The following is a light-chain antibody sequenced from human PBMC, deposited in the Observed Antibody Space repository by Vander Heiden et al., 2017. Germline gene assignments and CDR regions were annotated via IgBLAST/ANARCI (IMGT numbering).Light chain of an antibody. CDR2: STN. CDR3: VLYMGSGISV. CDR1: SGSVSTNYY. V-gene: IGLV8-61*01. J-gene: IGLJ2*01. Sequence: QTVVTQEPSFSVSPGGTVTLTCGLSSGSVSTNYYRSWYQQTPGQSPRTLIYSTNTRSSGVPDRFSGSILGNTTALTITGAQADDESDYYCVLYMGSGISVFGGGTKLTVL.